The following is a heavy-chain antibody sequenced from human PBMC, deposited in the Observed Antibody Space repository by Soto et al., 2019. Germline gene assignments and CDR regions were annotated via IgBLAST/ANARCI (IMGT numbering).Heavy chain of an antibody. V-gene: IGHV3-48*03. CDR1: GFTFSSYE. CDR3: ASSGVEQQQLWGSSDAFDI. J-gene: IGHJ3*02. D-gene: IGHD6-13*01. Sequence: EVQLVESGGGLVQPGGSLRLSCAASGFTFSSYEMNWVRQAPGKGLEWVSYISSSGSTIYYADSVKGRFTISRDNAKNSLYLQMNSLRAEDTAVYYCASSGVEQQQLWGSSDAFDIWGQGTMVTVSS. CDR2: ISSSGSTI.